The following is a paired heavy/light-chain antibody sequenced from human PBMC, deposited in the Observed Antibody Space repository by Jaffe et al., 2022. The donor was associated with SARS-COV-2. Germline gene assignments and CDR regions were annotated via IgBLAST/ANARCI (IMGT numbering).Heavy chain of an antibody. Sequence: EVQLVESGGGLVQPGGSLRLSCAASGFTFSSYSMNWVRQAPGKGLEWVSYISSSSSTIYYADSVKGRFTISRDNAKNSLYLQMNSLRDEDTAVYYCARGGYCSGGSCPASDYYGMDVWGQGTTVTVSS. CDR3: ARGGYCSGGSCPASDYYGMDV. D-gene: IGHD2-15*01. V-gene: IGHV3-48*02. CDR1: GFTFSSYS. J-gene: IGHJ6*02. CDR2: ISSSSSTI.
Light chain of an antibody. CDR1: QSVLYSSNNKNY. Sequence: DIVMTQSPDSLAVSLGERATINCKSSQSVLYSSNNKNYLAWYQQKPGQPPKLLIYWASTRESGVPDRFSGSGSGTDFTLTISSLQAEDVAVYYCQQYYSTGYTFGQGTKLEIK. J-gene: IGKJ2*01. CDR3: QQYYSTGYT. V-gene: IGKV4-1*01. CDR2: WAS.